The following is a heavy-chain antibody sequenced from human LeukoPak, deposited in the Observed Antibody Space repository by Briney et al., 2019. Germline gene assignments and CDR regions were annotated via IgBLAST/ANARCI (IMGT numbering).Heavy chain of an antibody. CDR1: GGSFSGYY. V-gene: IGHV4-34*01. Sequence: SETLSLTCAVYGGSFSGYYWSWIRQPPGKGLEWIGEINHSGSTNYNPSLKSRVTISVDTSKNQFSLKLSSVTAADTAVYYCARHRAICSSTSCYRSHFDYWGQGTLVTVSS. J-gene: IGHJ4*02. D-gene: IGHD2-2*01. CDR3: ARHRAICSSTSCYRSHFDY. CDR2: INHSGST.